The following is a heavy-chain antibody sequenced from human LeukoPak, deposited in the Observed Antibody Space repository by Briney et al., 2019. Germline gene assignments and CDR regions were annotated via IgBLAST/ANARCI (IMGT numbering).Heavy chain of an antibody. CDR3: ARVMIVVDAKYWFDP. Sequence: SETLSLTCTVSGGSISSSSYYWGWIRQPPGKGLEWIGSIYYSGSTYYNPSLKSRVTISVDTSKNQFSLKLSSVTAADTAVYYCARVMIVVDAKYWFDPWGQGTLVTVSS. CDR2: IYYSGST. D-gene: IGHD3-22*01. J-gene: IGHJ5*02. CDR1: GGSISSSSYY. V-gene: IGHV4-39*07.